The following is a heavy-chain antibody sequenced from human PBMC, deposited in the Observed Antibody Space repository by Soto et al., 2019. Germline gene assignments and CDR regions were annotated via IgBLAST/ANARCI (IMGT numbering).Heavy chain of an antibody. CDR3: ARQKVYYDFWSGLVPDAFDI. CDR1: GGTFSSYT. Sequence: SVKVSCKASGGTFSSYTISWVRQAPGQGLEWMGRIIPILGIANYAQKFQGRVTITADKSTSTAYMELSSLRSEDTAVYYCARQKVYYDFWSGLVPDAFDIWGQGTMVTVSS. J-gene: IGHJ3*02. D-gene: IGHD3-3*01. CDR2: IIPILGIA. V-gene: IGHV1-69*02.